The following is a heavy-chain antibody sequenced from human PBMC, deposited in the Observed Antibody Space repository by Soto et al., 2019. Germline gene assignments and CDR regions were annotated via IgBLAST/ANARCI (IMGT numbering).Heavy chain of an antibody. D-gene: IGHD3-22*01. CDR3: AKDITMIVVEGAFDI. V-gene: IGHV3-30*18. CDR2: ISYDGSNK. Sequence: PXVSLRLTFAASGFTFSSYGMHWVRQAPGKGLEWVAVISYDGSNKYYADSVKGRFTISRDNSKNTLYLQMNSLRAEDTAVYYCAKDITMIVVEGAFDIWGQGTMVTVSS. CDR1: GFTFSSYG. J-gene: IGHJ3*02.